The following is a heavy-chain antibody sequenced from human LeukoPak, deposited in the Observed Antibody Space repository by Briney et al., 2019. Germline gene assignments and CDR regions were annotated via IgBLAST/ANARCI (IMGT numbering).Heavy chain of an antibody. CDR1: AASISNYY. CDR2: ISTSGST. CDR3: ASPRSGYRYTFDY. D-gene: IGHD3-22*01. J-gene: IGHJ4*02. V-gene: IGHV4-4*09. Sequence: SETLSLTCAVSAASISNYYWRWIRQAPGKGLEWIGYISTSGSTNYNPSLKSRVSISLDTSKNRFSLNLNFVTAADTAVYYCASPRSGYRYTFDYWGQGALVTVSS.